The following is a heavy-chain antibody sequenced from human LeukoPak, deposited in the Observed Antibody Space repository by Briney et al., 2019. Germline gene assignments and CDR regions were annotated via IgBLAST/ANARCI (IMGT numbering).Heavy chain of an antibody. CDR2: IRYDGSNK. CDR1: GFTFSNAW. D-gene: IGHD3-10*01. Sequence: GGSLRLSCAASGFTFSNAWMSWVRQAPGKGLEWVAFIRYDGSNKYYADSVKGRFTIPRDNSKNTLYLQMNSLRAEDTAVYYCAKIINGDSSFYYYYMDVWGKGTTVTISS. V-gene: IGHV3-30*02. CDR3: AKIINGDSSFYYYYMDV. J-gene: IGHJ6*03.